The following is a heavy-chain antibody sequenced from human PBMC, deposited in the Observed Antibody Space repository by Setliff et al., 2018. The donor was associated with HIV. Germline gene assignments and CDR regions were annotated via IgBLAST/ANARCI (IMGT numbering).Heavy chain of an antibody. D-gene: IGHD3-16*01. CDR1: GGTFRSSA. V-gene: IGHV1-69*13. J-gene: IGHJ4*01. Sequence: GASVKVSCKASGGTFRSSAISWVRQAPGQGLEWMGGIIPMYRTANYAQKFQGRVTITADESTSTAYMELSRLRSDDTAVYYCARGALGGDYAGALDFWGQGTPVTVSS. CDR3: ARGALGGDYAGALDF. CDR2: IIPMYRTA.